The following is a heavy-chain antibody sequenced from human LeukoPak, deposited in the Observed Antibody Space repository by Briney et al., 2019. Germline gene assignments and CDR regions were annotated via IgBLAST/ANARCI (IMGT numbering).Heavy chain of an antibody. D-gene: IGHD3-10*01. CDR1: GFTFSSYA. J-gene: IGHJ4*02. Sequence: XSCAASGFTFSSYAMSWVRQAPGKGVEWVSAISCSGGSTYYAASVKGRFTISRDNSKNTLYLQMNSLRAEDTAVYYCAKDRVMVRGVNYYFDYWGQGTLVTVSS. V-gene: IGHV3-23*01. CDR2: ISCSGGST. CDR3: AKDRVMVRGVNYYFDY.